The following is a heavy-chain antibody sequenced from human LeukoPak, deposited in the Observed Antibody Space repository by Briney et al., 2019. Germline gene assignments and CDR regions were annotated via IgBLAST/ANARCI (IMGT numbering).Heavy chain of an antibody. D-gene: IGHD6-19*01. J-gene: IGHJ4*02. CDR2: ISANDGKT. CDR1: GFVFTSYG. Sequence: ASVKVSCKASGFVFTSYGFTWVRQAPGQGLEWMGWISANDGKTHYSEKHQGRVTMSTDTVTSTAYMELRSLRSDDTAVYYCAMQAGTYWGQGTLVTVSS. V-gene: IGHV1-18*01. CDR3: AMQAGTY.